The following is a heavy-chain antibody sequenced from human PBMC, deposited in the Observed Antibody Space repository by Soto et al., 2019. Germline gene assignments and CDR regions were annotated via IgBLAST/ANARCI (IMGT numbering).Heavy chain of an antibody. J-gene: IGHJ3*02. Sequence: EVQLLESGGGLVQPGGSLRLSCAASGFTFSSYAMSWVRQAPGKGLEWVSAISGSGGITHYADSVKGRFTISRDNSKNTLYLQMNSLRAEDTAVYYCATLLWFGELAGFDIWCQGTMVTGSS. CDR1: GFTFSSYA. V-gene: IGHV3-23*01. CDR2: ISGSGGIT. CDR3: ATLLWFGELAGFDI. D-gene: IGHD3-10*01.